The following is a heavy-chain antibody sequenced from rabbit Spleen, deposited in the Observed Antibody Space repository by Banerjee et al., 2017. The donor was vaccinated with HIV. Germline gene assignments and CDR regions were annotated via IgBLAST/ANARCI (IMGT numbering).Heavy chain of an antibody. D-gene: IGHD8-1*01. V-gene: IGHV1S40*01. CDR1: GFDFSRNYY. CDR3: ARDTASSFSSYGMDL. CDR2: IDTGSSGYT. J-gene: IGHJ6*01. Sequence: QSLEESGGDLVKPGASLTLTCKASGFDFSRNYYMSWVRQAPGKGLEWIACIDTGSSGYTYYASWATGRFTCSKTSSTTVTLRMTSLTAADTATYFCARDTASSFSSYGMDLWGQGTLVTVS.